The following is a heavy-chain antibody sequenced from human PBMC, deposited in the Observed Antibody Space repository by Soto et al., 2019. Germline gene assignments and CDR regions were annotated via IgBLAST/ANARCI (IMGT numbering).Heavy chain of an antibody. D-gene: IGHD6-13*01. Sequence: QVQLVQSGAEVKKPGSSVKVSCKASGGTFSSYAISWVRQAPGQGLEWMGGIIPIFGTANYAQKFQGRVTINADEATSTAHMELSSVRSEDTAVDYGARIVIAAAGTEWECYYYGMDVWGQGTTVTVSS. CDR3: ARIVIAAAGTEWECYYYGMDV. V-gene: IGHV1-69*01. CDR1: GGTFSSYA. CDR2: IIPIFGTA. J-gene: IGHJ6*02.